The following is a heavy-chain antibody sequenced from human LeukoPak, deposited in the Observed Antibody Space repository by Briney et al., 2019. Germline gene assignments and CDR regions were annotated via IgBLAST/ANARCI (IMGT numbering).Heavy chain of an antibody. D-gene: IGHD3-10*01. CDR2: IAWNSGNT. V-gene: IGHV3-9*01. J-gene: IGHJ4*02. Sequence: HTGRSLRLSCAASGFTFDNYAMHWVRQAPGRGLEWVSGIAWNSGNTGFADSVKGRFTISRDNAENSLYLQMNSLTPEDTAFYFCAKDMNSYGSGSSYNPWGPFDSWGQGTLVTVSS. CDR3: AKDMNSYGSGSSYNPWGPFDS. CDR1: GFTFDNYA.